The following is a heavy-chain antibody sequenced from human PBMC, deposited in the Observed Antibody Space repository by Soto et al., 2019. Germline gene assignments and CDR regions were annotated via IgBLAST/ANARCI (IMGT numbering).Heavy chain of an antibody. J-gene: IGHJ4*02. CDR2: FDPEDGET. V-gene: IGHV1-24*01. CDR1: GYTLTELS. CDR3: ATDSSSWYGGFDY. D-gene: IGHD6-13*01. Sequence: GPSVKVSFKVSGYTLTELSMHWVRQAPGKGLEWMGGFDPEDGETIYAQKFQGRVTMTEDTSTDTAYMELSSLRSEDTAVYYCATDSSSWYGGFDYWGQGTLVTVSS.